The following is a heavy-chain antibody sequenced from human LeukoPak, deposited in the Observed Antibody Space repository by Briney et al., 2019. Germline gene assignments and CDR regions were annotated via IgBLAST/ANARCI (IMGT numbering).Heavy chain of an antibody. CDR1: GYSIISGYY. CDR3: ARVLGGSSPFDY. CDR2: IYHSGTT. J-gene: IGHJ4*02. D-gene: IGHD1-26*01. Sequence: SETLSLPCAVSGYSIISGYYWGWIRQPPGKGLEWIGSIYHSGTTHYNPSLKSRVTISVDTSKNQFSLKLSSVTAADTAIYYCARVLGGSSPFDYWGQGTLVTVSS. V-gene: IGHV4-38-2*01.